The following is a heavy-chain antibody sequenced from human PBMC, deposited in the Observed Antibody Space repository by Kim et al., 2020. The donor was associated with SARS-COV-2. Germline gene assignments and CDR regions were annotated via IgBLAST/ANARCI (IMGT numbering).Heavy chain of an antibody. CDR2: IRSKAYGGTT. Sequence: GGSLRLSCTASGFTFGDYAMSWFRQAPGKGLEWVGFIRSKAYGGTTEYAASVKGRFTISRDDSKSIAYLQMNSLKTEDTAVYYCTSVYEYSSSSGWFDPWGQGTLVTVSS. D-gene: IGHD6-6*01. V-gene: IGHV3-49*03. CDR3: TSVYEYSSSSGWFDP. CDR1: GFTFGDYA. J-gene: IGHJ5*02.